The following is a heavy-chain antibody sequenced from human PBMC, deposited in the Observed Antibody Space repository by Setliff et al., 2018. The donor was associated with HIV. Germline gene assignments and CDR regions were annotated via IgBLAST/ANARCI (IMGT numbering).Heavy chain of an antibody. CDR1: GVSINRTDHY. Sequence: SETLSLTCSVSGVSINRTDHYWGWIRQSPGRRLEWIGSVSQSGSTYYNPSLKSRITISVDRSKNLFSLKLISVTAADQGVYYCARLAGESVATIGYWGQGTLVTVSS. CDR3: ARLAGESVATIGY. V-gene: IGHV4-39*01. D-gene: IGHD3-10*01. J-gene: IGHJ4*02. CDR2: VSQSGST.